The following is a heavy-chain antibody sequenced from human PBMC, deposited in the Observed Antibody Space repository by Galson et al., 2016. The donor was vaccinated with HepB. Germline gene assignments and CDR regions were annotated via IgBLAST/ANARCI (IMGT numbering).Heavy chain of an antibody. CDR1: GYTFTFNY. CDR2: INPSGGDI. V-gene: IGHV1-46*01. CDR3: ARWTSVGSGDAFDL. J-gene: IGHJ3*01. Sequence: SVKVSCKASGYTFTFNYIHWVRQAPGQGLEWMGIINPSGGDINYAQKFQGRVTMTRDTSTSTVYMELSSLRSEDTAVYYCARWTSVGSGDAFDLWGQGTMVTVSS. D-gene: IGHD6-19*01.